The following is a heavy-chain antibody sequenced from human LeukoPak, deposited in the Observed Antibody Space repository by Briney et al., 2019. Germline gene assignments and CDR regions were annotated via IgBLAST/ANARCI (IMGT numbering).Heavy chain of an antibody. CDR1: GGSFSGYY. CDR2: INDSGST. J-gene: IGHJ1*01. V-gene: IGHV4-34*01. Sequence: XXXXYGGSFSGYYWSWVRQPPGKGLEWIGEINDSGSTNYNPSLKSRVTISVDTSKKQFSRKLSSVTAGDTAVYYCXRXXVXXVWGQGTLVTVSS. CDR3: XRXXVXXV.